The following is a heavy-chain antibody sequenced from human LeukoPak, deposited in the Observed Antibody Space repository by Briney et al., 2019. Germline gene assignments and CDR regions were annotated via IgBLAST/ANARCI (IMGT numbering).Heavy chain of an antibody. D-gene: IGHD1-1*01. Sequence: PGGSLRLSCAASGFPFNSYWMSWVRQAPGKGLEWVANIKQDGSDKYYVDSVKGRFTISRDNAKNSLYLQLNSLRADDTAVYYCARLTGTTGFDYWGQGTLVTVSS. V-gene: IGHV3-7*01. CDR1: GFPFNSYW. CDR2: IKQDGSDK. CDR3: ARLTGTTGFDY. J-gene: IGHJ4*02.